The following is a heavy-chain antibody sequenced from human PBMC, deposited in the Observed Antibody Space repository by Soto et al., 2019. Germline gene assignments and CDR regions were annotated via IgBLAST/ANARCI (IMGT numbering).Heavy chain of an antibody. V-gene: IGHV1-69*13. CDR1: GDAFTSCG. CDR2: IIPIYGTA. Sequence: SVKVSCKASGDAFTSCGSSWVRHAPEQGLEWMGWIIPIYGTANYAQKFQGRVTITADESTSTAYMELSSLRSEDTAVYSCARGYPASYYYDSSGYPPLNCWGQGTLVTVSS. J-gene: IGHJ4*02. CDR3: ARGYPASYYYDSSGYPPLNC. D-gene: IGHD3-22*01.